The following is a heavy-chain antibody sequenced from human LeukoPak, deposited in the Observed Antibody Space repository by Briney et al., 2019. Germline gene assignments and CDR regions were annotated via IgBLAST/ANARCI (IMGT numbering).Heavy chain of an antibody. CDR1: GFTFNTYD. CDR3: ARGYCSGGSCYLDY. J-gene: IGHJ4*02. Sequence: GGSLRLSCAASGFTFNTYDMTWVRQAPGKGLEWVSVILRSGGSTYYADSVKGRFTISRDNSKNTLYLQMNSLRAEDTAVYYCARGYCSGGSCYLDYWGQGTLVTVSS. CDR2: ILRSGGST. D-gene: IGHD2-15*01. V-gene: IGHV3-23*01.